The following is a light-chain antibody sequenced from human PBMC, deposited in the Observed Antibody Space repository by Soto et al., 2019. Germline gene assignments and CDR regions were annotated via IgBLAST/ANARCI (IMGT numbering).Light chain of an antibody. Sequence: EIVMTQSPATLSVSPGERATLSCRASQSVSSNLAWYQQKPGQAPRLLIYGASTRATGIPARFSGSGSGTEFILTISSLQSEDFAAYYCQQYNNWPWTFGQGNKVEIK. CDR3: QQYNNWPWT. J-gene: IGKJ1*01. CDR1: QSVSSN. V-gene: IGKV3-15*01. CDR2: GAS.